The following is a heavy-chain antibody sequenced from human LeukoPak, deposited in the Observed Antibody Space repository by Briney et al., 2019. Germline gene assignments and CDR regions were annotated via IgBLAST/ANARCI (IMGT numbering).Heavy chain of an antibody. CDR1: GFIFSDYY. CDR3: ARVPDRIAVAGTSY. D-gene: IGHD6-19*01. Sequence: GGSLRLSCAASGFIFSDYYMSWIRQAPGKGLEWVSYISSSGSTMYYTDSVKGRFTISRDNAKNSLYLQMNSLRAEDTAVYYCARVPDRIAVAGTSYWGQGTLVTVSS. J-gene: IGHJ4*02. CDR2: ISSSGSTM. V-gene: IGHV3-11*04.